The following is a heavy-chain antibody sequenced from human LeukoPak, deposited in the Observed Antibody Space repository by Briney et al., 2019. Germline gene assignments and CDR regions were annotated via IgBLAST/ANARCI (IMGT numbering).Heavy chain of an antibody. V-gene: IGHV4-30-4*01. J-gene: IGHJ5*02. CDR1: GGSISSGDYY. CDR2: MYYSGST. CDR3: ARTYYYDSRIDP. D-gene: IGHD3-22*01. Sequence: KASQTLSLTCTVSGGSISSGDYYWSWIRQPPGKGLEWIAYMYYSGSTYYNPSLKSRVTMSADTSKNQLSLKLSSVTAADTAVYYCARTYYYDSRIDPWGQGILVTVSS.